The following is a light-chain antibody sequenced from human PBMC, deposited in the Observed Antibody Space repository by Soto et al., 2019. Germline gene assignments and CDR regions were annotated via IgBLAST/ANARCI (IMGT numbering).Light chain of an antibody. CDR2: ANS. J-gene: IGLJ1*01. Sequence: QSVLTQPPSVSGAPGQTVTISCTGSSSNIGADYDVHWYQQLPGTAPKLLISANSNRPSGVPDRFSGSKSGTSASLVVTGLQAEDEADYYCQSFDSTLSGYVFGTGTKLTVL. CDR3: QSFDSTLSGYV. V-gene: IGLV1-40*01. CDR1: SSNIGADYD.